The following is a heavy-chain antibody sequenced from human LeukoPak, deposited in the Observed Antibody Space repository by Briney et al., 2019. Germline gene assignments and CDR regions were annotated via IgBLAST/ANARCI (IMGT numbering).Heavy chain of an antibody. CDR3: AKDRGGGSQLGDAYDV. D-gene: IGHD3-10*01. V-gene: IGHV3-9*01. J-gene: IGHJ3*01. Sequence: GGSLRLSCAASGFPFDEHAMHWVRQGPGKGLEWVSGISYSSETIGYVDSVKGRFTISRDNVRKSLYLQMNSLRIEDTALYYCAKDRGGGSQLGDAYDVWGQGTMVSVSA. CDR2: ISYSSETI. CDR1: GFPFDEHA.